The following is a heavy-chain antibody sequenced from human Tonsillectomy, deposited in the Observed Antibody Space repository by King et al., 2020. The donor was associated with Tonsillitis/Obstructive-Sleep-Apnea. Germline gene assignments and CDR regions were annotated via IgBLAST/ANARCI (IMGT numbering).Heavy chain of an antibody. D-gene: IGHD5-18*01. CDR2: IRSKAYGGTT. J-gene: IGHJ4*02. CDR3: TRVPYSSGPYYFDY. V-gene: IGHV3-49*04. Sequence: VQLVESGGGLVQPGRSLRLSCTASGFTLGDYAMSWVRQAPGKGLEWVGFIRSKAYGGTTEYAASVKGRFSISRDDSQSIAYLQMNSLKTEDTAVYYCTRVPYSSGPYYFDYWGQGTLVTVSS. CDR1: GFTLGDYA.